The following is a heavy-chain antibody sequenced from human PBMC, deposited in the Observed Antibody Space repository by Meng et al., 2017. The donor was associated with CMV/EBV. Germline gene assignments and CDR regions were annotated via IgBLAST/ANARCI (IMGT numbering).Heavy chain of an antibody. CDR1: GYTFTGYY. Sequence: ASVKVSCKASGYTFTGYYMHWVRQAPGQRLEWMGWINPNSGGTNYAQKFQGRVTMTRDTSISTAYMELSRLRSDDTAVYYCARDRVVRIVGATTDWIDPWGQGTLVTVSS. D-gene: IGHD1-26*01. CDR3: ARDRVVRIVGATTDWIDP. V-gene: IGHV1-2*02. J-gene: IGHJ5*02. CDR2: INPNSGGT.